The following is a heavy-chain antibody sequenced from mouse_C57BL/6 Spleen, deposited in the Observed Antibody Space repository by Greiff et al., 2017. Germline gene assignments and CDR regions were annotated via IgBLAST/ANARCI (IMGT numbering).Heavy chain of an antibody. CDR1: GYTFTDYE. Sequence: VKLMESGAELVRPGASVTLSCKASGYTFTDYEMHWVKQTPVHGLEWIGAIDPETGGTAYNQKFKGKAILTADKSSSTAYMELRSLTSEDSAVYYCTRWDLITTVALGDWGKGTTLTGSS. V-gene: IGHV1-15*01. D-gene: IGHD1-1*01. CDR3: TRWDLITTVALGD. CDR2: IDPETGGT. J-gene: IGHJ2*01.